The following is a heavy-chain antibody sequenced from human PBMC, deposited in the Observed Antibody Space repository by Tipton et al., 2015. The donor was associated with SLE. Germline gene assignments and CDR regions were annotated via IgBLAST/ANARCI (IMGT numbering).Heavy chain of an antibody. Sequence: QSGAEVKKPGASVKVSCKASGSTFSNYDINWVRQAAGQGLEWMGWMNPSYGNTAYAQKFQGRVTLSRDTSTNTAYMELSSLRSEDTAVYYCARDATGLDAFDIWGQGTMVTVSS. J-gene: IGHJ3*02. CDR1: GSTFSNYD. D-gene: IGHD3-9*01. V-gene: IGHV1-8*01. CDR2: MNPSYGNT. CDR3: ARDATGLDAFDI.